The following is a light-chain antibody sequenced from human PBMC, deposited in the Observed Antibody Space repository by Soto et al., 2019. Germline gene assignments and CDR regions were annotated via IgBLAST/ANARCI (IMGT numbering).Light chain of an antibody. Sequence: DIVLTQSPATLSLSPGARATLSCRASQSVGIDVAWYQQKPGQAPRLLIYGASTRATGSPDRFSAIVSATEGTITISSLQSEDGAVYDGQQYNDWPRTFGQGTKVDIK. CDR3: QQYNDWPRT. J-gene: IGKJ1*01. V-gene: IGKV3-15*01. CDR1: QSVGID. CDR2: GAS.